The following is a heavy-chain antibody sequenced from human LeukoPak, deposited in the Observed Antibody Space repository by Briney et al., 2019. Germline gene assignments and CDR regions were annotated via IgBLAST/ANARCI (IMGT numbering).Heavy chain of an antibody. CDR3: ATTVTTRDWYFDL. J-gene: IGHJ2*01. V-gene: IGHV3-30*02. Sequence: GGSLRLSCAASGFTFSSYGMHWVRQAPGKGLDWVAFIRYDGSNKYYADSVKGRFTISRDNSKNTLYLQMNSLRSEDTAVYYCATTVTTRDWYFDLWGRGTLVTVSS. CDR1: GFTFSSYG. CDR2: IRYDGSNK. D-gene: IGHD4-17*01.